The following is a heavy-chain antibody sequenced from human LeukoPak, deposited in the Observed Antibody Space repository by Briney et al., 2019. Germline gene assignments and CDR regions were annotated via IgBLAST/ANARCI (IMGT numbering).Heavy chain of an antibody. CDR1: GFTFSSYG. CDR2: ISYDGSDK. CDR3: AKNAHYQGYSYGGIDY. D-gene: IGHD5-18*01. V-gene: IGHV3-30*18. Sequence: GRSLRLSCAASGFTFSSYGMHWVRQAPGKGLEWVAVISYDGSDKYSADSVKGRFTISRDNSKNTLYLQMNSLRAEDTAVYYCAKNAHYQGYSYGGIDYWGQGTLVTVSS. J-gene: IGHJ4*02.